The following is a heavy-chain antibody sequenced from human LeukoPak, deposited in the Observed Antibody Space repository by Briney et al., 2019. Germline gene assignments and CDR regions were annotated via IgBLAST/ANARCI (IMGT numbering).Heavy chain of an antibody. CDR1: GYTFTGYY. D-gene: IGHD2-8*01. J-gene: IGHJ4*02. V-gene: IGHV1-2*06. Sequence: GASVKVSCKASGYTFTGYYIHWVRQAPGQGLEWMGRIDPNSGGTKYAQKFQGRVTMTRDTSISTAYMELSRLGSDDTAMYHCARDSQVSADYWGQGTLVTVSS. CDR2: IDPNSGGT. CDR3: ARDSQVSADY.